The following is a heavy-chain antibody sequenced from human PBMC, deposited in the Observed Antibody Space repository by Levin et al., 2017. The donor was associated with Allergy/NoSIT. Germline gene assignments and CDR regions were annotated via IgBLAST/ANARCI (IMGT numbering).Heavy chain of an antibody. V-gene: IGHV1-46*03. CDR2: INASGGRT. Sequence: ASVKVSCKASGYTFTDYYVHWVRQAPGQGLEWMGMINASGGRTSYAQKLHEMINPSGGRTSYSQKFQGRVTMTSDAYTSTVFMELSSLRSEDTAVYFCARGSDSRGRCSSRSCYYYFDFWGQGTLVTVSS. J-gene: IGHJ4*02. CDR1: GYTFTDYY. D-gene: IGHD2-2*01. CDR3: ARGSDSRGRCSSRSCYYYFDF.